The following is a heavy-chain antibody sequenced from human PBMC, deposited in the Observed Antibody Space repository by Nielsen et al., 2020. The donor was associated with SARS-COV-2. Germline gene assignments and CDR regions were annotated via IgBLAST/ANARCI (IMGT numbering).Heavy chain of an antibody. CDR1: GGSISSSSYY. D-gene: IGHD2-21*02. CDR2: IYYSGST. Sequence: SEILSLTCTVSGGSISSSSYYWGWIRQPPGKGLEWIGSIYYSGSTYYNPSLKSRVTISVDTSKNQFSLKLSSVTAADTAVYYCARRGGDWYYFDYWGQGTLVTVSS. CDR3: ARRGGDWYYFDY. J-gene: IGHJ4*02. V-gene: IGHV4-39*01.